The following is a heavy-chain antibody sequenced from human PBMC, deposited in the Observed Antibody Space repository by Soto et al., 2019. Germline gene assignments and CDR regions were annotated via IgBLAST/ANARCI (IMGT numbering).Heavy chain of an antibody. CDR3: AKDLQGGDYTLHY. Sequence: EVQLLESGGGLVQPGGSPRLSCAASGFTFSNYAMNWVRQAPGKGLEWVSTITETGGGTYYADSVKGRFTISRDNSKNTLYLQMTSLRAEDTAVYYCAKDLQGGDYTLHYCGPGTLVTVSS. CDR2: ITETGGGT. CDR1: GFTFSNYA. V-gene: IGHV3-23*01. D-gene: IGHD4-17*01. J-gene: IGHJ4*02.